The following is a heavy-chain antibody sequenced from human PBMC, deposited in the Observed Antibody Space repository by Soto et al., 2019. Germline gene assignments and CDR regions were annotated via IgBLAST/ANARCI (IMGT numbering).Heavy chain of an antibody. D-gene: IGHD6-13*01. CDR2: INHSGST. J-gene: IGHJ4*02. V-gene: IGHV4-34*01. CDR3: ARLYSSSWYYFDY. Sequence: SETLSLTCTVSGGSISSYYWSWIRQPPGKGLEWIGEINHSGSTNYNPSLKSRVTISVDTSKNQFSLRLSSVTAADTAVYYCARLYSSSWYYFDYWGQGTLVTVSS. CDR1: GGSISSYY.